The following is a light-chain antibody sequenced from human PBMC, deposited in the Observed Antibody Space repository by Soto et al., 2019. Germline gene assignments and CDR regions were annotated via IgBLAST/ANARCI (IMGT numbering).Light chain of an antibody. J-gene: IGKJ4*01. CDR1: QRISTY. V-gene: IGKV1-39*01. CDR3: QQSYSTPT. Sequence: DIHMTQSPSSLSASVGDRVTITCRPSQRISTYLNWYQQKPGKAPKLLIHAASSLQSGVPSRFGGSGSGTDFTLTITSLQPEDFATYYCQQSYSTPTFGGGTKVDIK. CDR2: AAS.